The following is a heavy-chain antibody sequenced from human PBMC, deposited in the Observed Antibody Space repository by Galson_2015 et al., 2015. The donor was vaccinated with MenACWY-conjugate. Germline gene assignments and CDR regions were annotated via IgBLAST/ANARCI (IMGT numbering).Heavy chain of an antibody. CDR1: GFTFSDYD. Sequence: SLRLSCAASGFTFSDYDMSWIRQAPGKGLEWVSYISSGGSSINHAEFVKGRLTISRDNAKNSQYLQMNSLRAEDTAVYYCAREGGAAKEFDYWGQGTLVTVSS. V-gene: IGHV3-11*01. CDR3: AREGGAAKEFDY. J-gene: IGHJ4*02. CDR2: ISSGGSSI. D-gene: IGHD2-15*01.